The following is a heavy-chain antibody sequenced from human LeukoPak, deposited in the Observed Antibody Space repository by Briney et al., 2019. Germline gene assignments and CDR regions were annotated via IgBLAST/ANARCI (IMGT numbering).Heavy chain of an antibody. V-gene: IGHV3-33*01. CDR2: IWYDGSNK. CDR1: GFTFSSYG. D-gene: IGHD2-15*01. Sequence: PGRSLRLSCAASGFTFSSYGMHWVRQAPGKGLEWVAVIWYDGSNKYYADSVKGRLTISRDNSKNTLYLQMNSLRAEDTAVYYCARQSPTYCSGGSCRPDAFDIWGQGTMVTVSS. J-gene: IGHJ3*02. CDR3: ARQSPTYCSGGSCRPDAFDI.